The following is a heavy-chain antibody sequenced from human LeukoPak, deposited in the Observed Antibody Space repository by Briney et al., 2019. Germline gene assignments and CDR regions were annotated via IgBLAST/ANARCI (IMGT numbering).Heavy chain of an antibody. V-gene: IGHV4-30-4*08. CDR1: GGSISSGDYY. D-gene: IGHD6-13*01. J-gene: IGHJ4*02. CDR2: IHYSGST. CDR3: AGYSSSHQGY. Sequence: SETLSLTCTVSGGSISSGDYYWSWIRQPPGRGLEWIGYIHYSGSTYYNPSLKSRLTISVDTSKNQFSLKLTSVTAADTAVYYCAGYSSSHQGYWGQGTLVTVSS.